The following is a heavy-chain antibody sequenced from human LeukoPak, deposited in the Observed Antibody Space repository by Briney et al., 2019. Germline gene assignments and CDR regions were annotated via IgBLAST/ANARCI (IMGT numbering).Heavy chain of an antibody. CDR3: ARGQQWLEAFEH. D-gene: IGHD6-19*01. CDR2: INPHSGVT. V-gene: IGHV1-2*02. J-gene: IGHJ4*02. Sequence: GASVKVSCKTSGYIFSDYYLHWVRQAPGQGLEWMGWINPHSGVTKYAQKFQGRVTVTRDTSISSAYMEVSRLRSADTAVYYCARGQQWLEAFEHWGQGTLVTVSS. CDR1: GYIFSDYY.